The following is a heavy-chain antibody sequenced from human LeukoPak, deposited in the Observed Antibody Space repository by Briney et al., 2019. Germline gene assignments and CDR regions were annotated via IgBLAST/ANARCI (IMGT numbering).Heavy chain of an antibody. Sequence: GGSLRLSCPASGFIFSSYAMHWARQAPGKGLEYVSAISSNGGSTYYADSVKGRFTISRDSSKNTLYLQMSSLRAEDTAVYYCVKPRDGYNWGAFDIWGQGTMVTVSS. CDR2: ISSNGGST. CDR3: VKPRDGYNWGAFDI. V-gene: IGHV3-64D*06. CDR1: GFIFSSYA. J-gene: IGHJ3*02. D-gene: IGHD5-24*01.